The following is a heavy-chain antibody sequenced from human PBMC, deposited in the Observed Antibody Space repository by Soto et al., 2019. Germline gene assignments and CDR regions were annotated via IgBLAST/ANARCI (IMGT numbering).Heavy chain of an antibody. CDR3: ARDPQRLAYCGGECYSNAFDI. Sequence: QVQLVQSGAEVKKPGSSVKVSCKASGGTFSSYAISWVRQAPGQGLEWMGGIIPIFGTANYAQKFQGRVTITADESTSTAYMELSCLRAEDTAVYYCARDPQRLAYCGGECYSNAFDIWGQGTMVTVSS. CDR1: GGTFSSYA. CDR2: IIPIFGTA. J-gene: IGHJ3*02. D-gene: IGHD2-21*01. V-gene: IGHV1-69*12.